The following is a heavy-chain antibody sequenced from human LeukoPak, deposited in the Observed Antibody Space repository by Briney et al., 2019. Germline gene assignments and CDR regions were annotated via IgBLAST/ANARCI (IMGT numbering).Heavy chain of an antibody. CDR3: AKSIVVVPAASDY. J-gene: IGHJ4*02. CDR2: INTDGSSP. V-gene: IGHV3-74*01. CDR1: GFTFSAYW. Sequence: PGGSLRLSCAASGFTFSAYWMHWVRQAPGKGLVWVSRINTDGSSPTYAASVKGRFTISRDNAKNTLYLQMNSLRAEDTAVYYCAKSIVVVPAASDYWGQGTLVTVSS. D-gene: IGHD2-2*01.